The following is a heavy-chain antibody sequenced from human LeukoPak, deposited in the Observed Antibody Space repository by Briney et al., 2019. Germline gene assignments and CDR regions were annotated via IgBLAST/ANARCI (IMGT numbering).Heavy chain of an antibody. V-gene: IGHV3-30*03. D-gene: IGHD5-18*01. CDR3: ARVDSYDY. CDR2: ISYDGSNK. Sequence: GRSLRLSCAASGFTFSSYGMHWVRQAPGKGLEWVAVISYDGSNKYYADSVKGRFTISRDNSKNTLYLQMNSLRAEDTAVYYCARVDSYDYWGQGTLVTVSS. J-gene: IGHJ4*02. CDR1: GFTFSSYG.